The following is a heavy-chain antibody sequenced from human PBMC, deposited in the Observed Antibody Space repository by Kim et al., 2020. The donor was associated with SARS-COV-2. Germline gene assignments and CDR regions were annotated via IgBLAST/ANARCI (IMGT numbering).Heavy chain of an antibody. CDR1: GGSISSGGYY. CDR2: IYYSGST. V-gene: IGHV4-31*03. Sequence: SETLSLTCTVSGGSISSGGYYWSWIRQHPGKGLVWFGYIYYSGSTYYNPSPKRRVTISVDTTKNQFSLKRSSVTAAATAEYYCARAVITMIVVVNAFDYWGQGTLGTVSS. D-gene: IGHD3-22*01. CDR3: ARAVITMIVVVNAFDY. J-gene: IGHJ4*02.